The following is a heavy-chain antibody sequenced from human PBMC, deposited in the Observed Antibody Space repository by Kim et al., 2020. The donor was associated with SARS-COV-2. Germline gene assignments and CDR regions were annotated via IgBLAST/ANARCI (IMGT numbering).Heavy chain of an antibody. V-gene: IGHV3-73*01. CDR1: GFTFSGSA. J-gene: IGHJ3*02. CDR2: IRSKANSYAT. D-gene: IGHD1-1*01. CDR3: TRVPGTTLVFCDDFDN. Sequence: GGSLRLSCAASGFTFSGSAMHWVRQASGKGLEWVGRIRSKANSYATAYAASVKGRFTISRDDAKTTVYLQLNSLKPEDTAVYYCTRVPGTTLVFCDDFDNWGQGTMVTVSS.